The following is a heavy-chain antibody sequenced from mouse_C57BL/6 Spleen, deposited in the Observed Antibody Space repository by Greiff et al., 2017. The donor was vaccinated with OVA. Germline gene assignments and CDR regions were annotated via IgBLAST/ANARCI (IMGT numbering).Heavy chain of an antibody. V-gene: IGHV7-3*01. J-gene: IGHJ1*03. CDR3: ARYRGLLWYFDV. CDR2: IRNKANGYTT. Sequence: EVMLVESGGGLAQPGGSLSLSCAASGFTFTDYYMSWVRQPPGKALEWLGFIRNKANGYTTEYSASVKGRFTISRDNSQSILYLQMNALRAEDSATYYCARYRGLLWYFDVWGTGTTVTVSS. CDR1: GFTFTDYY. D-gene: IGHD1-1*01.